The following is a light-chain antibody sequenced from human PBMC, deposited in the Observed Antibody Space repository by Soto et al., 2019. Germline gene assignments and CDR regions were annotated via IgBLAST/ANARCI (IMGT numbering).Light chain of an antibody. V-gene: IGLV1-40*01. J-gene: IGLJ1*01. CDR2: DTY. CDR1: SSNIGAGSD. CDR3: QSYDSSLSPYV. Sequence: QSVLTQPPSVSGAPGQRVTISCTGSSSNIGAGSDVHWYQQLPGTAPKLLIYDTYNRPSGVPDRFSGSKSGTSASLAITGLQTEDEAEYDCQSYDSSLSPYVFGTGTKVTVL.